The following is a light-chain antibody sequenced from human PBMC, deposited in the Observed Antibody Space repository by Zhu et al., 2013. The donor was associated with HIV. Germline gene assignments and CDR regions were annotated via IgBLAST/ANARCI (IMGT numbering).Light chain of an antibody. CDR2: LGS. CDR1: QSLLHSNGYNY. CDR3: MQSLQTPKT. Sequence: DIVMTQSPLSLPVTPGEPASISCRSSQSLLHSNGYNYLDWYLQKPGQSPQLLIYLGSNQASGVPDRFSGSGSGTDFTLKISRVEAEDVGVYYCMQSLQTPKTFGLGDQTGD. J-gene: IGKJ2*01. V-gene: IGKV2-28*01.